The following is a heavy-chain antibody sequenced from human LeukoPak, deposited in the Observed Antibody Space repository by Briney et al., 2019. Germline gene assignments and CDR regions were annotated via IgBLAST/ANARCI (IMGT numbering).Heavy chain of an antibody. CDR1: GYTFTGYY. Sequence: ASVKVSCKASGYTFTGYYMHWVRQAPGQGLEWMGWINPNSGGANYAQKFQGRVTMTRDTSISTAYMELSSLRSEDTAVYYCARDSPLTYNWFDPWGQGTLVTVSS. D-gene: IGHD4/OR15-4a*01. J-gene: IGHJ5*02. CDR2: INPNSGGA. V-gene: IGHV1-2*02. CDR3: ARDSPLTYNWFDP.